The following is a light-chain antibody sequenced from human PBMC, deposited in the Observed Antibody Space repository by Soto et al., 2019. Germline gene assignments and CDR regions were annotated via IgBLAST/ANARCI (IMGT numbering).Light chain of an antibody. CDR1: QSVSSN. CDR2: GAS. V-gene: IGKV3-15*01. Sequence: EVVLTQSPGTLSVSPGERATLSCRASQSVSSNLAWYQQKPGQAPRLLIYGASTRATGIPARFSGSGSGTEFTLTISSLQSEDFAVYYCQQYNKWPPYTFSQGTKLEIK. J-gene: IGKJ2*01. CDR3: QQYNKWPPYT.